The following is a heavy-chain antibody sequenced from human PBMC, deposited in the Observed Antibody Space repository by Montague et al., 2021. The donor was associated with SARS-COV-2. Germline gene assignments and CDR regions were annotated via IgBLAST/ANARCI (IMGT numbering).Heavy chain of an antibody. CDR2: IYYSGST. Sequence: ESLSLTCTVSGGSISSSSYFWGWIRQPPGKGLEWIGSIYYSGSTYYNPSLKSRVTISVDTSKNQFSLKLSSVTAADTAVYYCARAFIAAAGTTSFDYWGQGTLVTVSS. V-gene: IGHV4-39*01. D-gene: IGHD6-13*01. CDR3: ARAFIAAAGTTSFDY. CDR1: GGSISSSSYF. J-gene: IGHJ4*02.